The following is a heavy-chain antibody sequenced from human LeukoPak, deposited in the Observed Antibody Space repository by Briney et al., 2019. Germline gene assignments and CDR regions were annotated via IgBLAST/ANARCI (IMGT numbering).Heavy chain of an antibody. J-gene: IGHJ4*02. V-gene: IGHV4-59*12. CDR1: GGSISSYY. CDR2: IYYSGST. CDR3: ARGGVVVTAPVSANFDY. D-gene: IGHD2-21*02. Sequence: SETLSLTCTVSGGSISSYYWSWIRQPPGKGLEWIGYIYYSGSTYYNPSLKSRVTISVDTSKNQFSLKLSSVTAADTAVYYCARGGVVVTAPVSANFDYWGQGTLVTVSS.